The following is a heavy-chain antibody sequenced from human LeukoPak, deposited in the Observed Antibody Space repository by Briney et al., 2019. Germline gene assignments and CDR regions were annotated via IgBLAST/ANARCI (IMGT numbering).Heavy chain of an antibody. V-gene: IGHV4-39*01. D-gene: IGHD2-15*01. Sequence: SETLSLTCTVSGGSISSSSYYWGWIRQPPGKGLEWIGSIYYSGSTYYNPSLKSRVTISVDTSKNQFSLKLSSVTAADTAAYYCARHDWATRDYCYYYMDVWGKGTTVTVSS. CDR3: ARHDWATRDYCYYYMDV. CDR1: GGSISSSSYY. J-gene: IGHJ6*03. CDR2: IYYSGST.